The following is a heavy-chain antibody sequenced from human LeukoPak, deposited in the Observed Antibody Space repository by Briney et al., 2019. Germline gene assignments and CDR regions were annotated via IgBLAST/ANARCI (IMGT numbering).Heavy chain of an antibody. J-gene: IGHJ5*02. CDR1: GFTFSSYW. CDR2: IKQDGSEK. Sequence: PGGSLRLSRAASGFTFSSYWMSWVRQAPGKGLEWVANIKQDGSEKYYADSVKGRFTISRDNSKNTLYLQMNSLRAEDTAVYYCAKDVSVVTAQPPGWFDPWGQGTLVTVSS. D-gene: IGHD2-21*02. CDR3: AKDVSVVTAQPPGWFDP. V-gene: IGHV3-7*03.